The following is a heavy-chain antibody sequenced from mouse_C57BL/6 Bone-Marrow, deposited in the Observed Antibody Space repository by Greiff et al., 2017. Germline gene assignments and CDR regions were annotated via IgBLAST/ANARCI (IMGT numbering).Heavy chain of an antibody. CDR2: ISSSGST. CDR3: ARGGGLAMDY. J-gene: IGHJ4*01. Sequence: DVQLQESGPALVKPSPTVSLTCTVTGYSITNGNHWWNWIRQVSGSKLDWIGYISSSGSTDSNPFLKSRISITSDTSKNQLFLQLNTVTTEDIATYSCARGGGLAMDYWGHGPSVTVSS. D-gene: IGHD3-3*01. V-gene: IGHV3-4*01. CDR1: GYSITNGNHW.